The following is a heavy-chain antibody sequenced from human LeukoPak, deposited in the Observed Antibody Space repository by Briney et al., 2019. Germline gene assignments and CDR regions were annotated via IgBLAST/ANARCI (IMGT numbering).Heavy chain of an antibody. J-gene: IGHJ6*03. D-gene: IGHD5-12*01. CDR2: IYCSGST. CDR1: GGSISSSSYY. CDR3: ARSRATISYYYYYMDV. Sequence: SETLSLTCTVSGGSISSSSYYWGWIRQPPGKGLEWIGSIYCSGSTYYNPSLKSRVTISVDTSKNQFSLKLSSVTAADTAVYYCARSRATISYYYYYMDVWGKGTTVTVSS. V-gene: IGHV4-39*07.